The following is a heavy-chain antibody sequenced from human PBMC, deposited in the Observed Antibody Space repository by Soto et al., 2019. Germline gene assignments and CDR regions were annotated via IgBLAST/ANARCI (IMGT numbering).Heavy chain of an antibody. D-gene: IGHD1-26*01. CDR1: DDSISSNSHY. Sequence: SETLSLTCTVSDDSISSNSHYWGWIRQSPGKGLEWIGSVFHSGSTKYDASLKSRVTISVDTSKDQFSLRLSSVTVADTAIYYCARLFNGNYYIDYWGHGTQVTVSS. CDR2: VFHSGST. J-gene: IGHJ4*01. V-gene: IGHV4-39*01. CDR3: ARLFNGNYYIDY.